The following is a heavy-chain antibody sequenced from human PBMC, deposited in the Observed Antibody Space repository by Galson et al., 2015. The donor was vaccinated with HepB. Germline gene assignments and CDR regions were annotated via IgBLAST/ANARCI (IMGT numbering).Heavy chain of an antibody. CDR3: ARDIFDY. CDR1: GFTLSSYW. J-gene: IGHJ4*02. Sequence: SLRLSCAASGFTLSSYWMSWVRQAPGKGLEWVANIKEDGSEMYYVDSVKGRFTISRDNAKNSLYLQMNSLRAEDTAVYYCARDIFDYWGQGTLVAVSS. V-gene: IGHV3-7*03. CDR2: IKEDGSEM.